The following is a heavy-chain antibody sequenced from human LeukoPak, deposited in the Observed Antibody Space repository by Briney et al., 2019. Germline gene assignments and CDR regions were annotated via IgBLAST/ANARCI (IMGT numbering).Heavy chain of an antibody. CDR3: ARRSFEYSSTGDFDY. Sequence: SQTLSLTCTVSGGSISSGGYYWSWVRQPPGKGLEWIGYISYSGSTNYNPSLKSRVTISIDTSKNQFSLKLSSVTAADTAVYYCARRSFEYSSTGDFDYWGQGTLVTVSS. D-gene: IGHD6-6*01. V-gene: IGHV4-61*08. CDR2: ISYSGST. J-gene: IGHJ4*02. CDR1: GGSISSGGYY.